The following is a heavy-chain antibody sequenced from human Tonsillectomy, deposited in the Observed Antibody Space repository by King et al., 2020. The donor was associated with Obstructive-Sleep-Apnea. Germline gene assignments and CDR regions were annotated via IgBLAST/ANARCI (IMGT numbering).Heavy chain of an antibody. J-gene: IGHJ4*02. CDR1: GYTFTLYG. CDR3: ARGDGYSSSPTPF. CDR2: ISAYNGNT. D-gene: IGHD6-13*01. V-gene: IGHV1-18*04. Sequence: QLVQSGAEVKKPGASVKVSCKASGYTFTLYGISWGRQAPGHGLEWMGWISAYNGNTHYAEKLQGRITMTTDTSTSTAYMELTSLRSVDTAMYYCARGDGYSSSPTPFWGQGTLVTVSS.